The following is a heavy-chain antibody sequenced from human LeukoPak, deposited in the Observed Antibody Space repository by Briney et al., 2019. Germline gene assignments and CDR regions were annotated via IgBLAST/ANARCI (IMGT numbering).Heavy chain of an antibody. J-gene: IGHJ6*03. D-gene: IGHD6-6*01. V-gene: IGHV3-48*03. CDR2: ISGSGNIK. CDR1: GFTFRSHE. Sequence: GGSLRLSCAASGFTFRSHEMSWVRQAPGKGLEWVSYISGSGNIKNYADSVKGRFTISRDNAKNSLFLQMNSLRAEDTAVYHCAKEPSTSSSLYHYMDAWGKGTSVSVSS. CDR3: AKEPSTSSSLYHYMDA.